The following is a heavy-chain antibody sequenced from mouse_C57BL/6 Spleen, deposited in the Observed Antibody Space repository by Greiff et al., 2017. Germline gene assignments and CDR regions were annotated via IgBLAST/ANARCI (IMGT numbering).Heavy chain of an antibody. CDR1: GFSLTSYA. CDR2: IWPGGGT. D-gene: IGHD1-1*01. Sequence: VMLVESGPGLVAPSPSLSITCTVSGFSLTSYAISWVRQPPGKGLEWLGVIWPGGGTTCNSALKYGLSNSKDNYKSQVFLKMNNLQTDDTARYYCARNEVTTVVDLYAMAYWGQGTSVTVSS. J-gene: IGHJ4*01. V-gene: IGHV2-9-1*01. CDR3: ARNEVTTVVDLYAMAY.